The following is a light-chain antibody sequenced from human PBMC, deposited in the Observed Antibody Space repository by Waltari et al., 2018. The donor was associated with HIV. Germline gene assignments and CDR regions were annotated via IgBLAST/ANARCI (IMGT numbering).Light chain of an antibody. V-gene: IGLV1-47*01. J-gene: IGLJ2*01. CDR2: RNN. CDR3: AAWTDSRYVV. CDR1: SSNTGSNF. Sequence: QSVLTQPPSASGAPGQRVPIPCSGSSSNTGSNFVYWYQQLPGTAPKLLIYRNNQRPSGVPDRFSGSKSGTSASLAISGLRSEDEADYYCAAWTDSRYVVFGGGTKLTVL.